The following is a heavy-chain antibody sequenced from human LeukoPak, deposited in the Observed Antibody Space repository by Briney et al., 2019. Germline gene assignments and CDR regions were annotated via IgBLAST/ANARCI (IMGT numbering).Heavy chain of an antibody. Sequence: PSETLSLTCTVSGGSISSSSYYWGWIRPPPGKGLEWIGSIYYSGSTYYNPSLKSRVTISVDTSKNQFSLKLSSVTAADTAVYYCARGITGTVDYWGQGTLVTVSS. V-gene: IGHV4-39*01. CDR3: ARGITGTVDY. CDR1: GGSISSSSYY. J-gene: IGHJ4*02. CDR2: IYYSGST. D-gene: IGHD1-20*01.